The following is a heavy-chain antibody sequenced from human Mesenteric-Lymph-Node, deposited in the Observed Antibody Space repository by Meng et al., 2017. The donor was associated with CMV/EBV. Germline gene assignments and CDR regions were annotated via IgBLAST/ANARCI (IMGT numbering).Heavy chain of an antibody. CDR2: IYYSGST. CDR1: GGSFSGYY. J-gene: IGHJ6*02. V-gene: IGHV4-34*01. CDR3: ARLYYYAMDV. Sequence: SETLSLTCAVYGGSFSGYYWSWIRQPPGKGLEWIGSIYYSGSTYYNPSLKSRVTISVDTSKNQFSLKMSSVTAADTAVYYCARLYYYAMDVWGQGTTVTVSS.